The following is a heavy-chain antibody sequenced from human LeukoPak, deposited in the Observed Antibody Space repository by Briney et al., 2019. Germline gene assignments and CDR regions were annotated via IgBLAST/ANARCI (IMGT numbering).Heavy chain of an antibody. CDR2: ISYDGSNK. CDR3: ARSLTMVRGVPFDY. V-gene: IGHV3-30-3*01. Sequence: GGSLRLSCAASGFTFSSYAMHWVRQAPGKGLEWVAVISYDGSNKYYADSVKGRFTISRDNSKNTLYLQMNSLRAEDTAVYYCARSLTMVRGVPFDYWGQGTLVTVSS. CDR1: GFTFSSYA. D-gene: IGHD3-10*01. J-gene: IGHJ4*02.